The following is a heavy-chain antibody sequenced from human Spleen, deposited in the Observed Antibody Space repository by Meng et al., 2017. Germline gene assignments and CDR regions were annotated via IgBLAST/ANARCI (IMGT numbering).Heavy chain of an antibody. J-gene: IGHJ6*02. V-gene: IGHV3-7*01. Sequence: WVRQAPGKGLEWVANIKQDGREEYYLDSVKGRFTVSRDNAKKSLFLQMNGLRAEDTALYYCARVNYYSSYAMDVWGQGTTVTVSS. CDR3: ARVNYYSSYAMDV. CDR2: IKQDGREE.